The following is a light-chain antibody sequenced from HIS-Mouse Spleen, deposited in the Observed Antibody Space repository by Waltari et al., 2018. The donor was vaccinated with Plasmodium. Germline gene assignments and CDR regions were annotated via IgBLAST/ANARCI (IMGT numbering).Light chain of an antibody. CDR3: QQYYSYPFT. CDR1: QGISSY. Sequence: AIRMTQSPSSFSASPGHRVTITCRASQGISSYLAWYQQNPGKAPKLLTYAASTLQSGVPSRFSGSGSGTDFTLTISCLQSEDCATYYCQQYYSYPFTFGPGTKVDIK. V-gene: IGKV1-8*01. J-gene: IGKJ3*01. CDR2: AAS.